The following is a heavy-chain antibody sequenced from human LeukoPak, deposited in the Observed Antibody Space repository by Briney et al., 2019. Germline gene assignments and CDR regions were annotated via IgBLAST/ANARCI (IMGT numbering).Heavy chain of an antibody. CDR3: ARDRTDYDILTASENWFDP. D-gene: IGHD3-9*01. V-gene: IGHV4-61*02. J-gene: IGHJ5*02. CDR1: GGSISSSSYY. Sequence: PSETLSLTCTVSGGSISSSSYYWSWIRQPAGKGLEWIGRVYTSGTTNYNPSLKSRVTIPLDTSQNQFSLKLSSVTAADTAVYYCARDRTDYDILTASENWFDPWGQGTLVTVSS. CDR2: VYTSGTT.